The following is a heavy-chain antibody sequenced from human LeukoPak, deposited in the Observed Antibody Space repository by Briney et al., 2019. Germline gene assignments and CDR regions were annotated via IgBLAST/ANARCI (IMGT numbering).Heavy chain of an antibody. J-gene: IGHJ4*02. CDR3: AIRGEGSSWSGYGDY. CDR1: GYTFTGYY. D-gene: IGHD6-13*01. Sequence: GASVKVSCKASGYTFTGYYMHWVRQAPGQGLEWMGRINPNSGGTNYAQKFQGRVTMTRDTSISTAYMELSRLRSDDTAVYYCAIRGEGSSWSGYGDYWGQGPLVTVSS. V-gene: IGHV1-2*06. CDR2: INPNSGGT.